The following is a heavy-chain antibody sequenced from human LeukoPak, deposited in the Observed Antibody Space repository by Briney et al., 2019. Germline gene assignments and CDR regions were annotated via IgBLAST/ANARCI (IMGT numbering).Heavy chain of an antibody. CDR3: AKDLVGDGFYFDY. CDR2: ISGSGGST. CDR1: GFTFSSYA. Sequence: GGSLRLSCGASGFTFSSYAMSWVRQAPGKGLEWVSAISGSGGSTYYADSVKGWFTISRDNSKNTLYLQMNSLRAEDTAVYYCAKDLVGDGFYFDYWGQGTLVTVSS. D-gene: IGHD3-16*01. V-gene: IGHV3-23*01. J-gene: IGHJ4*02.